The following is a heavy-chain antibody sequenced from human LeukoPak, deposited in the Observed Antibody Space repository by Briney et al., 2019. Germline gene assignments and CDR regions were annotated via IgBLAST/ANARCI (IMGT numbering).Heavy chain of an antibody. CDR3: AKGSATTVVTIDY. CDR1: GFTFSSYG. D-gene: IGHD4-23*01. J-gene: IGHJ4*02. V-gene: IGHV3-30*18. CDR2: ISSDGSDK. Sequence: GKSLRLSCAASGFTFSSYGMHWVRQAPGKGLEWVAVISSDGSDKYYADSVKGRFTISRDNSKNTLYLQMNSLRDEDTAVYYCAKGSATTVVTIDYWGQGTLVTVSS.